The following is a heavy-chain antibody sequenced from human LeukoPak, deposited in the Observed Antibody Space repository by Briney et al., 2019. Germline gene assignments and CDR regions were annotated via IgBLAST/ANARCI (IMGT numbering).Heavy chain of an antibody. J-gene: IGHJ4*02. CDR2: IYHSGST. V-gene: IGHV4-4*02. CDR1: GGSISSSNW. CDR3: VRDSGYTSGCYDY. D-gene: IGHD6-19*01. Sequence: PSETLSLTCAVSGGSISSSNWWSWVRQPPGKGLEWIGEIYHSGSTNYNPSLKSRVTISVDKSKNQFSLKLSSVTAADTAVYYCVRDSGYTSGCYDYWGQGTLVTVSS.